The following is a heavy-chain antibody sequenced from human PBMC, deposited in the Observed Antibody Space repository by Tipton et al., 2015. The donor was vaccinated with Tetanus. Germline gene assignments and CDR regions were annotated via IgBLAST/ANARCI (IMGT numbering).Heavy chain of an antibody. CDR1: GGSLSSGTFY. CDR2: IYYNGNT. V-gene: IGHV4-39*01. CDR3: ARSAGNGVDP. J-gene: IGHJ5*02. Sequence: TLSLTCSLSGGSLSSGTFYWDWIRQRPGKGLEWIGNIYYNGNTLQNPSLEARVTLSLDKSKNQFSRNLKSVTAADTAIYYCARSAGNGVDPWGQLILVTVSS.